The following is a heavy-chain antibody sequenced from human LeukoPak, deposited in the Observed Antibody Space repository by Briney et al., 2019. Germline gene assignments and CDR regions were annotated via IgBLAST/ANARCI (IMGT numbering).Heavy chain of an antibody. CDR1: GYTFTGYY. D-gene: IGHD3-22*01. Sequence: ASVKVSCKASGYTFTGYYMHWVRQAPGQGLEWMGWINPNSGGTNYAQKFQGRVTMTRDTSISTVYMEVTRLRSDDTAVYYCARATMIVVGMGLGIDIFNIWGQGTMVTVSS. CDR3: ARATMIVVGMGLGIDIFNI. CDR2: INPNSGGT. J-gene: IGHJ3*02. V-gene: IGHV1-2*02.